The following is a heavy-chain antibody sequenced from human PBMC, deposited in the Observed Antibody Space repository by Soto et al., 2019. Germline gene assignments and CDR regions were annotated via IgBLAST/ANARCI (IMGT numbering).Heavy chain of an antibody. CDR2: ISSSGSII. J-gene: IGHJ4*02. Sequence: GGSLRLSCGASGFTFTAFAMPWVRQAPGKGREWVSYISSSGSIIYYADSVKGRFTISRDNATNSLYLQMNSLRAEDTAVYYCASSGCCYWVQGTLVTVSS. D-gene: IGHD6-19*01. V-gene: IGHV3-48*03. CDR3: ASSGCCY. CDR1: GFTFTAFA.